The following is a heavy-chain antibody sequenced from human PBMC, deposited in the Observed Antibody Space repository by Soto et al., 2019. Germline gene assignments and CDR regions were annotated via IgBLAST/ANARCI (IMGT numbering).Heavy chain of an antibody. D-gene: IGHD6-6*01. Sequence: VKVSCKASGYTFSNYGFSWVRQAPGQGLEWMGWISGYNGNTNYAERLQGRVTMTTDTSTSTAYMELRSLRYDDTAVYYCAREGQLGYWGQGTPVTVSS. CDR3: AREGQLGY. CDR2: ISGYNGNT. V-gene: IGHV1-18*01. CDR1: GYTFSNYG. J-gene: IGHJ4*02.